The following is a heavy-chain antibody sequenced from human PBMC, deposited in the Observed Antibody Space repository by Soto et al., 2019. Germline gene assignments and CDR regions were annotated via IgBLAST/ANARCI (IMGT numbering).Heavy chain of an antibody. CDR3: ASSVGAAQRLYYYHGMDV. Sequence: GESLKISCKGSGYSFTTYWISWVRQMPGKGLEWMGRIDPSDSYTNYSPSFQGHVTISADKSISTAYLQWSSLKASDTAMYYCASSVGAAQRLYYYHGMDVWGQGTTVTVSS. D-gene: IGHD2-15*01. CDR2: IDPSDSYT. CDR1: GYSFTTYW. J-gene: IGHJ6*02. V-gene: IGHV5-10-1*01.